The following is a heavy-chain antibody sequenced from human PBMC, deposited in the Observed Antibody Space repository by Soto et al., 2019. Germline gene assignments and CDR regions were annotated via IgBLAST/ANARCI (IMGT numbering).Heavy chain of an antibody. D-gene: IGHD5-12*01. CDR1: GFTFSSYG. V-gene: IGHV3-30*03. CDR2: ISYDGSNK. Sequence: QVQLVESGGGVVQPGRSLRLSCAASGFTFSSYGMHWVRQAPGKGLEWVAVISYDGSNKYYADSVKGRFTISRDNSKNTLYLQMNNLRAVDTAVYYCAGYDYEGGWFDPWGQGTLVTVSS. J-gene: IGHJ5*02. CDR3: AGYDYEGGWFDP.